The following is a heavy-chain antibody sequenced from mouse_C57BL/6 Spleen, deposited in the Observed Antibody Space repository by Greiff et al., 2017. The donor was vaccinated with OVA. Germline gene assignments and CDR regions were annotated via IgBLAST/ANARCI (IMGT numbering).Heavy chain of an antibody. J-gene: IGHJ2*01. Sequence: VQLQQSGAELVRPGASVKLSCTASGFNIKDDYMHWVKQRPEQGLEWIGWIDPENGDTEYASQFQGKATITADTSSNTAYLQLSSLTSEDTAVYYCTTGGNPDYWGQGTTLTVSS. V-gene: IGHV14-4*01. D-gene: IGHD2-1*01. CDR3: TTGGNPDY. CDR2: IDPENGDT. CDR1: GFNIKDDY.